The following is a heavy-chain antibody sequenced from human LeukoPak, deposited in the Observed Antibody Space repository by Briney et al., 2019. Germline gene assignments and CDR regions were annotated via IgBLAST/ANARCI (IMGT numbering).Heavy chain of an antibody. CDR3: ARGIAAAS. Sequence: SETLSLTCTVSGGSISSSSYYWGWIRQPPGKGLEWIGSIYYSGSTYYNPSLKSRVTISVDTSKDQFSLKLSSVTAADTAVYYCARGIAAASWGQGTLVTVSS. J-gene: IGHJ5*02. CDR1: GGSISSSSYY. D-gene: IGHD6-13*01. CDR2: IYYSGST. V-gene: IGHV4-39*07.